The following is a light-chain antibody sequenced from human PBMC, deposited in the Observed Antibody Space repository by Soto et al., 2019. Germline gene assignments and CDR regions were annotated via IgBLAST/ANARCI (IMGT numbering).Light chain of an antibody. CDR1: QNIISN. Sequence: EIVMTQSPATLSVSPGERATLSCRANQNIISNLAWYQQKPGQAPRLLIYGASTRATGVPARFSGSGSGTEFTLTITRLEPEDFAVYYCQQYGDSLSITFGQGTRLEI. J-gene: IGKJ5*01. V-gene: IGKV3-15*01. CDR2: GAS. CDR3: QQYGDSLSIT.